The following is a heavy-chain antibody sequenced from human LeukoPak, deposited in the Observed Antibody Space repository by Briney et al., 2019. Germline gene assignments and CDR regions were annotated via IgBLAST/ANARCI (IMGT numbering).Heavy chain of an antibody. D-gene: IGHD3-22*01. CDR1: GLTFRNYG. Sequence: PGGSLRLSCTASGLTFRNYGMSWVRQAPGRGLEWVSGISDSGGSTYYADSVKGRFIISRDNSKNTLYLQMNSLGAEDTAIYYCAKETYSYDSSGYSDTAFDHWGQGTLVTVSS. CDR2: ISDSGGST. J-gene: IGHJ4*02. V-gene: IGHV3-23*01. CDR3: AKETYSYDSSGYSDTAFDH.